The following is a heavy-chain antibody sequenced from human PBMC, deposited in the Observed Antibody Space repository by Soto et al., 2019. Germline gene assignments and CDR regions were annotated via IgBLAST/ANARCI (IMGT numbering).Heavy chain of an antibody. CDR3: ANHDSSGYQSDY. CDR1: GFTFSSYG. J-gene: IGHJ4*02. D-gene: IGHD3-22*01. CDR2: ISYDGSNK. Sequence: QVPLVESGGGVVQPGRSLRLSCAASGFTFSSYGMHWVRQAPGKGLEWVAVISYDGSNKYYADSVKGRFTISRDNSKNTLYLQMNSLRAEDTAVYYCANHDSSGYQSDYWGQGTLVTVSS. V-gene: IGHV3-30*18.